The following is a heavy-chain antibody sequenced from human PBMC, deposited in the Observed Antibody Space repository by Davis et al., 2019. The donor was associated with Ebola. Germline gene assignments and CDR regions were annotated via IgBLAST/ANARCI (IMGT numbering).Heavy chain of an antibody. CDR1: GGSFSGYY. CDR2: INHSGST. J-gene: IGHJ6*02. Sequence: PSETLSLTCAVYGGSFSGYYWSWIRQPPGKGLEWIGEINHSGSTNYNPSLKSRVTISVDTSKNQFSLKLSSVTAADTAVYYCARGSAAGRGAYYGMDVWGQGTTVTVSS. V-gene: IGHV4-34*01. D-gene: IGHD6-13*01. CDR3: ARGSAAGRGAYYGMDV.